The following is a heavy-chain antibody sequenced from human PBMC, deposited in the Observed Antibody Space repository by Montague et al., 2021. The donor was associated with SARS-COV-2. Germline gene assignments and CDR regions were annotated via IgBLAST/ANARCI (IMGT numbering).Heavy chain of an antibody. CDR2: IYYSGST. Sequence: SETLSLTCTVSGGSISSYYWSWIRQPPGKGLKWIGYIYYSGSTNYNPSLKSRVTISVDTSKNQFSLKLSSVTAADTAVYYCARVGVYGDYPTPPTFDYWGQGTLVTVSS. V-gene: IGHV4-59*01. CDR3: ARVGVYGDYPTPPTFDY. J-gene: IGHJ4*02. D-gene: IGHD4-17*01. CDR1: GGSISSYY.